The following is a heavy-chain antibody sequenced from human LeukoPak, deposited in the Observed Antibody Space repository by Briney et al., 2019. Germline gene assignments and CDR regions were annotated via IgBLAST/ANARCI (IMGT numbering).Heavy chain of an antibody. J-gene: IGHJ5*02. D-gene: IGHD4-23*01. V-gene: IGHV1-2*02. Sequence: GASVKVSCKASGYTFAGYYMHWVRQAPGQGLEWMGWINPNSVGTNYAQKFQGRVTMTRDMSTSTDYMELSSLRSEDTAVYYCARDNSVEDTAWWFDPWGQGTLVTVSS. CDR2: INPNSVGT. CDR3: ARDNSVEDTAWWFDP. CDR1: GYTFAGYY.